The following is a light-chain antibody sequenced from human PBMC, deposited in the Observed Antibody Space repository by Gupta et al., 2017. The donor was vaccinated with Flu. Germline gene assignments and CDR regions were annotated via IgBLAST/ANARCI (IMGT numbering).Light chain of an antibody. J-gene: IGLJ3*02. CDR3: LPFNGATWV. CDR1: TGAVTSDSY. CDR2: TTT. V-gene: IGLV7-43*01. Sequence: QPVVTPEPSLTVSPGGPGTSTCASSTGAVTSDSYANWFQQKPGQAPRTLIYTTTNRHSCPPARFSGSLLGGKAALTLSGVQPEDEADYYCLPFNGATWVFGGGTRLTVL.